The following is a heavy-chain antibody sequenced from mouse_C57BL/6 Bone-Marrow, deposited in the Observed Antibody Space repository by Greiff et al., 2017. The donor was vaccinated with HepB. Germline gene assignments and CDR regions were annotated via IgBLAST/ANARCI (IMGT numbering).Heavy chain of an antibody. V-gene: IGHV1-76*01. CDR1: GYTFTDYY. J-gene: IGHJ3*01. Sequence: VQLQESGAELVRPGASVKLSCKASGYTFTDYYINWVKQRPGQGLEWIARIYPGSGNTYYNEKFKGKATLTAEKSSSTAYMQLSSLTSEDSAVYFCARGEAAQAPFAYWGQGTLVTVSA. D-gene: IGHD3-2*02. CDR3: ARGEAAQAPFAY. CDR2: IYPGSGNT.